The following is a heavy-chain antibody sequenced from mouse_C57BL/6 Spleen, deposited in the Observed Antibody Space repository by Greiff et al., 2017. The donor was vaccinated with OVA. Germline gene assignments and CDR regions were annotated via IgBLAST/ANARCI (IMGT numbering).Heavy chain of an antibody. CDR2: ISSGSSTI. CDR3: ARQGSYYSTPFAY. J-gene: IGHJ3*01. D-gene: IGHD2-10*01. Sequence: DVKLVESGGGLVKPGGSLKLSCAASGFTFSDYGMHWVRQAPEKGLEWVAYISSGSSTIYYADTVKGRFTISRDNAKNTLFLQMTSLRSEDTAMYYGARQGSYYSTPFAYWGQGTLVTVSA. CDR1: GFTFSDYG. V-gene: IGHV5-17*01.